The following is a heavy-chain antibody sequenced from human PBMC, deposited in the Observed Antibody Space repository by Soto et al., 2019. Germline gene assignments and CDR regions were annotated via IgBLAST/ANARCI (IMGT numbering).Heavy chain of an antibody. D-gene: IGHD2-2*01. CDR1: GFTVSSNY. Sequence: LRLSCAASGFTVSSNYMSWVRQAPGKGLEWVSVIYSGGSTYYADSVKGRFTISRDNSKNTLYLQMNSLRAEDTAVYYCARVYCSSTSCSAENFDYWRHGPPFTVPS. CDR2: IYSGGST. J-gene: IGHJ4*01. V-gene: IGHV3-53*01. CDR3: ARVYCSSTSCSAENFDY.